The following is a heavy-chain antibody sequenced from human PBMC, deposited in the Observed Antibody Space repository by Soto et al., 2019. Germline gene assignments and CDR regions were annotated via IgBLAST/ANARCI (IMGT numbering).Heavy chain of an antibody. CDR2: ISAYNGNT. V-gene: IGHV1-18*01. Sequence: ASVKVSCKASGYTFTSYGISWVRQAPGQGLEWMGWISAYNGNTNYAQKLQGRVTMTTDTSTSTAYMELRSLRSDDTAVYYCARGKAAAGTSYGFDPWGQGTLVTVSS. J-gene: IGHJ5*02. CDR1: GYTFTSYG. D-gene: IGHD6-13*01. CDR3: ARGKAAAGTSYGFDP.